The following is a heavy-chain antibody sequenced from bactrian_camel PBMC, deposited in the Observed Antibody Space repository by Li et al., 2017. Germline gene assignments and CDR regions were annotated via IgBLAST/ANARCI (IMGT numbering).Heavy chain of an antibody. CDR1: GYTLPMN. D-gene: IGHD3*01. CDR2: IAGDGRT. Sequence: QVQLVESGGGSVQAGESLRLSCVASGYTLPMNMGWFRRLPGQEREGVAAIAGDGRTDYADSVKGRFTASLDNKKTTLSPQMDGLKPEDSGTYYCAAEVLGASGSRTFQYNSWGQGTQVTV. J-gene: IGHJ6*01. V-gene: IGHV3S53*01. CDR3: AAEVLGASGSRTFQYNS.